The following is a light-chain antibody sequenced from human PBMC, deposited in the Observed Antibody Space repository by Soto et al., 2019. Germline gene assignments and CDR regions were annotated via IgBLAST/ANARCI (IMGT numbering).Light chain of an antibody. Sequence: QSALTQPASASGSPGQSITISCTGTSSDVGGYNYVSWYQQHPGKAPKLMIYEVSNRPSGVSNRFSGSKSGNTASLTISGRQADADAAYYCSSYTTSSNLCVFGTGTKVTVL. V-gene: IGLV2-14*01. CDR2: EVS. J-gene: IGLJ1*01. CDR1: SSDVGGYNY. CDR3: SSYTTSSNLCV.